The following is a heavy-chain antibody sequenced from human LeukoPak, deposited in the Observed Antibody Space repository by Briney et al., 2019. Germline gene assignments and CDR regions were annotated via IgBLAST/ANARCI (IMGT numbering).Heavy chain of an antibody. J-gene: IGHJ6*04. D-gene: IGHD3-9*01. V-gene: IGHV3-21*01. CDR1: GFTFSSYS. Sequence: GGSLRLSCAASGFTFSSYSMNWVRQAPGKGLEWVSSISSSSSYIYYADSVKGRFTISRDNAKNSLYLQMNSLRAEDTAVYYCASLILTGYYSTFNYYYGRDVWGKGTTVTVSS. CDR2: ISSSSSYI. CDR3: ASLILTGYYSTFNYYYGRDV.